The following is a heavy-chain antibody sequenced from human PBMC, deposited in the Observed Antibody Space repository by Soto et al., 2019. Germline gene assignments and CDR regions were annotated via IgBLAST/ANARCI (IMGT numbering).Heavy chain of an antibody. CDR1: GYTFTSYY. J-gene: IGHJ6*02. V-gene: IGHV1-18*01. CDR3: AKDGHPPYYYYGMDV. Sequence: ASVKVSCKASGYTFTSYYISWVRQAPGQGLEWMGWIGGYNGDTNNAQKFQDRVTMTIDRSTTTAYLELRSLTSDDTAVYYCAKDGHPPYYYYGMDVWGQGTTVTVSS. CDR2: IGGYNGDT.